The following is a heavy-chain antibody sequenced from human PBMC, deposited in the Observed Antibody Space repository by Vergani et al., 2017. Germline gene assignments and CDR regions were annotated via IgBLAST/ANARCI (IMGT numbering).Heavy chain of an antibody. V-gene: IGHV3-66*02. CDR3: RSIGWLEGDWFYP. J-gene: IGHJ5*02. Sequence: EVQLVESGGGLVQPGGSLRLSCAASGFTVSSNYMSWVRQAPGKGLEWVSVIYSGGSTYYADSVKGRFTISSDNSKNTLYLQMNSLIAEDTAVNYCRSIGWLEGDWFYPWGQGTLVTVSS. CDR2: IYSGGST. D-gene: IGHD6-19*01. CDR1: GFTVSSNY.